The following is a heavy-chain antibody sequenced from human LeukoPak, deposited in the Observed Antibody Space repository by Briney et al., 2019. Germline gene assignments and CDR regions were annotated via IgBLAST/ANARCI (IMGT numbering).Heavy chain of an antibody. Sequence: KPSETLSLTCTVSGGSISSYYWSWIRQPPGKGLEWIGYIYYSGSTNYNPSLKSRVTISIDTSKNQFSLKLSSVTAADTAVYYCARAPTYSGSYYSYYYMDVWGKGTTVTVSS. J-gene: IGHJ6*03. CDR3: ARAPTYSGSYYSYYYMDV. CDR2: IYYSGST. D-gene: IGHD1-26*01. CDR1: GGSISSYY. V-gene: IGHV4-59*01.